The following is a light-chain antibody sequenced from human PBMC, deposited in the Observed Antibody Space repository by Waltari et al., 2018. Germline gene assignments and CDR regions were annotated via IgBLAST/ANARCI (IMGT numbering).Light chain of an antibody. CDR3: QVWHPDIDPGV. Sequence: SYVLTHPPSVSVAPRETARITCGGGNLGRYSVPWSQQKPRQAPVLVIFYESDRPSGIPARFSGSNSGNTATLTITSVEAGDEARYYCQVWHPDIDPGVFGTGTEVTVL. J-gene: IGLJ1*01. CDR2: YES. CDR1: NLGRYS. V-gene: IGLV3-21*04.